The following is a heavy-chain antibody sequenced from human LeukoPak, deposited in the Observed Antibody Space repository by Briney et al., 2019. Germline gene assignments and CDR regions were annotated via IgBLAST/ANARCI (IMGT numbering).Heavy chain of an antibody. D-gene: IGHD6-13*01. J-gene: IGHJ5*02. CDR1: GFTFSSYS. Sequence: GGSLRLSCAASGFTFSSYSMNWVRQAPGKGLEWVSSISSSSSYIYYADPVKGRFTISRDNAKNSLYLQMNSLRAEDTAVYYCARGPRDIAAAGTLYNWFDPWGQGTLVTVSS. V-gene: IGHV3-21*01. CDR3: ARGPRDIAAAGTLYNWFDP. CDR2: ISSSSSYI.